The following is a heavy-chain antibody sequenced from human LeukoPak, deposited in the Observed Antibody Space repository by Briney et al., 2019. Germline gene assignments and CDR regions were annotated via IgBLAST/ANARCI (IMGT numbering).Heavy chain of an antibody. CDR1: GFTFSNFA. J-gene: IGHJ4*02. CDR3: AKARAGDITAAFNY. D-gene: IGHD6-13*01. Sequence: GGPLRLSCAASGFTFSNFAMSWVRQAPGKGPEWVSAISDSGGNTFYADSVKGRFTVSRDNSKNTLYLQMNSLRAEDTAVYYCAKARAGDITAAFNYWGQGTLVTVSS. CDR2: ISDSGGNT. V-gene: IGHV3-23*01.